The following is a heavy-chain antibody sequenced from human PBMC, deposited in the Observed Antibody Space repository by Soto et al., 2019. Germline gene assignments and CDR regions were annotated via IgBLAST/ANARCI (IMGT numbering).Heavy chain of an antibody. CDR3: AKDRILTGYYPKKPYYYYGMDV. CDR1: GFTFSSYG. D-gene: IGHD3-9*01. V-gene: IGHV3-30*18. CDR2: ISYDGSNK. Sequence: GGVLRLSCAASGFTFSSYGMHWVRQAPGKGLEWVAVISYDGSNKYYADSVKGRFTISRDNSKNTLYLQMNSLRAEDTAVYYCAKDRILTGYYPKKPYYYYGMDVWGQGTTVTVSS. J-gene: IGHJ6*02.